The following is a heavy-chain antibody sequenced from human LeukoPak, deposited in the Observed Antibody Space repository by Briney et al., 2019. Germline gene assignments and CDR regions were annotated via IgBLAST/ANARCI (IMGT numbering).Heavy chain of an antibody. CDR3: ARDKGEYSSSPFDAFDI. CDR2: IYYSGST. D-gene: IGHD6-13*01. CDR1: GGSISSYY. Sequence: SETLSLTCTVSGGSISSYYWSWIRQPPGKGLEWIGYIYYSGSTNYNPSLKSRVTISVDTSKNQFSLKLSSVTAADTAVYYCARDKGEYSSSPFDAFDIWGQGTMVTVSS. V-gene: IGHV4-59*01. J-gene: IGHJ3*02.